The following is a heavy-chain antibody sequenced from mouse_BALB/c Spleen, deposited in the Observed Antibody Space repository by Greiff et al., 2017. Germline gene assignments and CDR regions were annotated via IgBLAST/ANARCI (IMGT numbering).Heavy chain of an antibody. CDR1: GYTFSSYW. CDR3: ARRDDYDYNDYAMDY. D-gene: IGHD2-4*01. Sequence: VQLQQSGAELMKPGASVKISCKATGYTFSSYWIEWVKQRPGHGLEWIGEILPGSGSTNYNEKFKGKATFTADTSSNTAYMKLSSLTSEDSAVYYCARRDDYDYNDYAMDYWGQGTSGTVSA. V-gene: IGHV1-9*01. J-gene: IGHJ4*01. CDR2: ILPGSGST.